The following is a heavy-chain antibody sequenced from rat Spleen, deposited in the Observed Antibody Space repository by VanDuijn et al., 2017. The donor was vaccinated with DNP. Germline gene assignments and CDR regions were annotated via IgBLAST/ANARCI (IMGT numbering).Heavy chain of an antibody. CDR3: ARHLYFYSSYTPMDV. V-gene: IGHV2-72*01. D-gene: IGHD1-2*01. CDR2: IWADGGT. Sequence: QVQLMESGPGLVQPSETLSLTCTVSGFSLTSSHVSWVRQPPGKSLVWMGTIWADGGTNYNSAVQSRLSISRDTSKSQVFLKMNSLQPEDTGTYYCARHLYFYSSYTPMDVWGQGASVTVSS. CDR1: GFSLTSSH. J-gene: IGHJ4*01.